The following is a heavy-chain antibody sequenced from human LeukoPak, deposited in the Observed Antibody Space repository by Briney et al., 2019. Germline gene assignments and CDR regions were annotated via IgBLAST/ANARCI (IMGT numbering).Heavy chain of an antibody. CDR2: IKQDGSEK. D-gene: IGHD6-6*01. J-gene: IGHJ4*02. Sequence: GSLRLSCAASGFTFSNYWMTWVRQAPGKGLEWVANIKQDGSEKYYVDSVKGRFTISRDNAKSSLFLQMNNLRAEDTAVYYCARDVSDENGSSSRIHLDSWGQGTLVSVSS. CDR1: GFTFSNYW. V-gene: IGHV3-7*01. CDR3: ARDVSDENGSSSRIHLDS.